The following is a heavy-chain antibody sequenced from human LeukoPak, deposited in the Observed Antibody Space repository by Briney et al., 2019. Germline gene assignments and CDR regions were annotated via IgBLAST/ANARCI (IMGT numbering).Heavy chain of an antibody. CDR2: ISGNGGTT. CDR1: GFTFDDYA. V-gene: IGHV3-48*03. J-gene: IGHJ4*02. CDR3: ARDLDSGNYFFAY. Sequence: GGSLRLSCAASGFTFDDYAMHWVRQAPGKGLEWVSYISGNGGTTHYADSVEGRFTISRDNAKNSPYLQMSSLRAEDTAVYYCARDLDSGNYFFAYWGQGTPVAVSS. D-gene: IGHD3-22*01.